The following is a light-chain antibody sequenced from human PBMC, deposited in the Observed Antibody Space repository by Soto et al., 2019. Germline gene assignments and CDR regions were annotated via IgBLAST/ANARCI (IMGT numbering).Light chain of an antibody. CDR1: QDISNY. V-gene: IGKV1-27*01. CDR2: AAS. J-gene: IGKJ4*01. Sequence: DIQMTQSPSSLSASVGDRVTITCRASQDISNYLAWYQQKPGKVPKLLIYAASSLQSGVPSRFSGSGSGTDFTLTISSLQPEDVATYYCQEYKNVPITFGGGAKV. CDR3: QEYKNVPIT.